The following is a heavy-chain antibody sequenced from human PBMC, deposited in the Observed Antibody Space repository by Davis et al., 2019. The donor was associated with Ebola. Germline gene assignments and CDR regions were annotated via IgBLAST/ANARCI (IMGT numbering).Heavy chain of an antibody. D-gene: IGHD6-19*01. Sequence: GESLKISCTASGFTLSSHSLRWVRQAPGKGLEWLAYISGNGNTIGYAPSVRGRFTVSKDDAKNSLYLQLNSLRDDDTAVYYCARDSTAGWFMDYWGQGTMVTVSS. V-gene: IGHV3-48*02. CDR3: ARDSTAGWFMDY. CDR1: GFTLSSHS. CDR2: ISGNGNTI. J-gene: IGHJ4*02.